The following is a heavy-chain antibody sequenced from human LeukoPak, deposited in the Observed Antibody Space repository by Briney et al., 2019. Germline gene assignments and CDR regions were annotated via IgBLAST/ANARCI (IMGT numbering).Heavy chain of an antibody. V-gene: IGHV1-69*04. CDR2: IIPILGIA. D-gene: IGHD3-3*01. J-gene: IGHJ6*02. Sequence: VASVKVSCKASGYTFTNYDISWVRQAPGQGLEWMGRIIPILGIANYAQKFQGRVTITADKSTSTAYMELSSLRSEDTAVYYCARPSITISYYYGMDVWGQGTTVTVSS. CDR3: ARPSITISYYYGMDV. CDR1: GYTFTNYD.